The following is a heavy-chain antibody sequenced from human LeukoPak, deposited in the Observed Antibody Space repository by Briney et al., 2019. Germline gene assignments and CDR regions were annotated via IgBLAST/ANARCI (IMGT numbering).Heavy chain of an antibody. D-gene: IGHD4-17*01. CDR3: ANPPTVTKTRFDS. J-gene: IGHJ5*01. CDR1: GFTFSNYG. V-gene: IGHV3-30*02. Sequence: SGGSLRLSCAASGFTFSNYGMHWVRQAPGKGLEWVAFIRYDGSNKYFADSLKGRFTISRDNSKNTLYLQMNSLRAEDTAVYYCANPPTVTKTRFDSWGQGTVVTVSS. CDR2: IRYDGSNK.